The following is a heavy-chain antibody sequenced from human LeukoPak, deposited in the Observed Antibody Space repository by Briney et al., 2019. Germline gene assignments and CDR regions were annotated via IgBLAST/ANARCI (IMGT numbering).Heavy chain of an antibody. D-gene: IGHD7-27*01. J-gene: IGHJ4*02. Sequence: GGSLRLSCSPSGFTFSDYYMRWIRQAPGKGLEWVSYISSSGSTIYYADSVKCRFTISRDNAKTSLYLQMNSLRSEDTAVYYCAGDRNRKNILTGIAYFDYWGEGTLVTASS. CDR3: AGDRNRKNILTGIAYFDY. V-gene: IGHV3-11*01. CDR2: ISSSGSTI. CDR1: GFTFSDYY.